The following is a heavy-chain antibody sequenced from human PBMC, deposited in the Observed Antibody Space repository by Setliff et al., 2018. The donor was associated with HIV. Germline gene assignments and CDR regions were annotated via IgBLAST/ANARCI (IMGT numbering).Heavy chain of an antibody. J-gene: IGHJ4*02. CDR1: GFTFSSYA. CDR2: ISGSGGST. CDR3: AKGQGRGYFDY. Sequence: PGGSLRLSCAASGFTFSSYAMSWVRQAPGKGLEWVSAISGSGGSTYYADSVKGRFVISRDNSKNTLYLQVSSLRADDSAVYYCAKGQGRGYFDYWGQGTLVTVSS. V-gene: IGHV3-23*01. D-gene: IGHD3-10*01.